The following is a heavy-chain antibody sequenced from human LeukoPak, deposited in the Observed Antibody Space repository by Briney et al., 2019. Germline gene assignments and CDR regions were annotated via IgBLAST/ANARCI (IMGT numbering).Heavy chain of an antibody. CDR3: ARVRIVVVPAAMPVFDY. D-gene: IGHD2-2*01. J-gene: IGHJ4*02. CDR1: GYTFTSYG. Sequence: GSSVKVSCKASGYTFTSYGIRWVRQAPGQGLEWMGWISAYNGNTNYAQKLQGRVTMTTATSTSTAYMELRSLRSDDTAVYYCARVRIVVVPAAMPVFDYWGQGTLVTVSS. V-gene: IGHV1-18*01. CDR2: ISAYNGNT.